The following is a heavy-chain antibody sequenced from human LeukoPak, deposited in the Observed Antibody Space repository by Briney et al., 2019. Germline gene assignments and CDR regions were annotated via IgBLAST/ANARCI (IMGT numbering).Heavy chain of an antibody. J-gene: IGHJ4*02. CDR1: GGSISGYY. CDR2: IYTTGST. CDR3: ARHRFTSSSSYFDY. Sequence: SETLSLTCIVSGGSISGYYWSWIRQPPGKGLQWIGYIYTTGSTNYNPSFKSRVTISVDTSKNQFSLELSSVIAADTAVYYCARHRFTSSSSYFDYWGQGTLVTVSS. D-gene: IGHD6-6*01. V-gene: IGHV4-4*09.